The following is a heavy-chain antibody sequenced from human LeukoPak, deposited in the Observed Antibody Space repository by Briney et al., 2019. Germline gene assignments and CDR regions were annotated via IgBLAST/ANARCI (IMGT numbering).Heavy chain of an antibody. J-gene: IGHJ4*02. CDR3: AKDRKWLLLRE. Sequence: PGGSLRLSCAASGFTFSSYGMHWVRQAPGKGLEWVSAISGSGGSTYYADSVKGRFTISRDNSKNTLYLQMNSLRAEDTAVYYCAKDRKWLLLREWGQGTLVTVSS. CDR1: GFTFSSYG. CDR2: ISGSGGST. V-gene: IGHV3-23*01. D-gene: IGHD3-22*01.